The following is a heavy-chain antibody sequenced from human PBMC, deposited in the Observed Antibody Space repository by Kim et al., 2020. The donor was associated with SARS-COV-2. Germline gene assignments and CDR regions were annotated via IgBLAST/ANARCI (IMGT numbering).Heavy chain of an antibody. V-gene: IGHV1-8*01. CDR1: GYTFTSYD. J-gene: IGHJ3*02. D-gene: IGHD1-26*01. CDR3: ARGLWEQDAFDI. CDR2: MNPNSGNT. Sequence: ASVKVSCKASGYTFTSYDINWVRQATGQGLEWMGWMNPNSGNTGYAQKFQGRVNMTRNTSISTAYMELSSLRSEDTAVYYCARGLWEQDAFDIWGQGTMVTVSS.